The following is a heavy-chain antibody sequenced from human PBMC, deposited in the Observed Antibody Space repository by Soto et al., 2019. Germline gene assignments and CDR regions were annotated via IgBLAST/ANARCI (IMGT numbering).Heavy chain of an antibody. CDR3: ARLLVPAAMPKNYYYYMDV. J-gene: IGHJ6*03. CDR2: IYYSGST. Sequence: SETLSLTCTVSGGSISSGSYYWGWIRQPPGKGLEWIGSIYYSGSTYYNPSLKSRVTISVDTSKNQFSLKLSSVTAADTAVYYCARLLVPAAMPKNYYYYMDVWGKGTTVTVSS. V-gene: IGHV4-39*01. D-gene: IGHD2-2*01. CDR1: GGSISSGSYY.